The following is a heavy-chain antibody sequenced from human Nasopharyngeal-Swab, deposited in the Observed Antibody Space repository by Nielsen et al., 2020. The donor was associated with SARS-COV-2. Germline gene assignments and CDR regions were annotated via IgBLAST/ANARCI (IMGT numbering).Heavy chain of an antibody. Sequence: GGSLRLSCAASGFTSSSYSMNWVRQAPGKGLEWVSSISSSSSYIYCADSVKGRFTISRDNAKNSLYLQMNSLRAEDTAVYFCARDPTYSSSWTYYFDYWGQGTLVTVSS. CDR1: GFTSSSYS. J-gene: IGHJ4*02. CDR3: ARDPTYSSSWTYYFDY. V-gene: IGHV3-21*01. CDR2: ISSSSSYI. D-gene: IGHD6-13*01.